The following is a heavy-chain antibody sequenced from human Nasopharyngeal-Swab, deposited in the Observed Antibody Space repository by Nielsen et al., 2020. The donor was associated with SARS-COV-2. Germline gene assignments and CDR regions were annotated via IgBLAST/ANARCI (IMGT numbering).Heavy chain of an antibody. Sequence: GESLKISCAASGSSISGYWMHWVRQAPGKGLVWVSRISSDGGANYADSATGRFTISRDNAKNTVYLQMNSLRDEDTAVYYCLRGMAGYGWFDPWGQGILATVSS. CDR2: ISSDGGA. V-gene: IGHV3-74*01. D-gene: IGHD2-2*03. CDR3: LRGMAGYGWFDP. J-gene: IGHJ5*02. CDR1: GSSISGYW.